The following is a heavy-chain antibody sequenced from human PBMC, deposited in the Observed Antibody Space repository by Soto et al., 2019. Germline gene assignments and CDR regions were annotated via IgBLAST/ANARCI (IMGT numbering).Heavy chain of an antibody. CDR1: GFTFSSYA. D-gene: IGHD2-21*02. Sequence: QVQLVESGGGVVQPGRSLRLSCAASGFTFSSYAMHWVRQAPGKGLEWVAVISYDGSNKYYADSVKGRFTISRDNSKNTLYLQMNSLRAEDTAVYYCARDATWAVVTLSLYFQHWGQGTLVTVSS. J-gene: IGHJ1*01. CDR2: ISYDGSNK. CDR3: ARDATWAVVTLSLYFQH. V-gene: IGHV3-30-3*01.